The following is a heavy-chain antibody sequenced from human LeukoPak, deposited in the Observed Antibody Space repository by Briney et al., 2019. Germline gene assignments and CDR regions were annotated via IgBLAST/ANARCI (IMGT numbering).Heavy chain of an antibody. V-gene: IGHV4-4*08. CDR3: ARVPAL. CDR1: GVSVSNSY. Sequence: SETLSLTWTVSGVSVSNSYWSLIRQLPGKGLGWIGYIYSGSTKYNPSLKSRVTIYEDTSKNQISLKMTSVTAADTADYYFARVPALWGPGALVTVSS. CDR2: IYSGST. J-gene: IGHJ4*02.